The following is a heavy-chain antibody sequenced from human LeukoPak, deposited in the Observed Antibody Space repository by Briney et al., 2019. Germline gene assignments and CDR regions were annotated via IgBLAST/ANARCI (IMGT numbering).Heavy chain of an antibody. CDR1: GGSISSYY. J-gene: IGHJ4*02. V-gene: IGHV3-21*01. Sequence: ETLSLTCTVSGGSISSYYWSWVRQAPGKGLEWVSSISSSSSYIYYADSVKGRFTISRDNAKNSLYLQMNSLRAEDTAVYYCARVFPQERFRVGPPDYWGQGTLVTVSS. CDR3: ARVFPQERFRVGPPDY. CDR2: ISSSSSYI. D-gene: IGHD1-1*01.